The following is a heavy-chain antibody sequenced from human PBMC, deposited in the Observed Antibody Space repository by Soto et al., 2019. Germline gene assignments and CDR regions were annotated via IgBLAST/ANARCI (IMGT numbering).Heavy chain of an antibody. V-gene: IGHV3-74*01. CDR2: IDSDGSTT. Sequence: EVQLVESGGGLVQPGGSLRLSCAASGFTFSVYWMHWVRQAPGKGLVWVSRIDSDGSTTSYADSVKGRFTIPRDNAKSPLYLQMNSPSAEDTAVNYCARPGYSDYGTGVDVWGQGTTVTVSS. CDR1: GFTFSVYW. CDR3: ARPGYSDYGTGVDV. J-gene: IGHJ6*02. D-gene: IGHD5-12*01.